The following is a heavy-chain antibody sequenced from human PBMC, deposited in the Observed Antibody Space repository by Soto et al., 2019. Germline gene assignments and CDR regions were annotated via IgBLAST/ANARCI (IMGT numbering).Heavy chain of an antibody. V-gene: IGHV3-74*01. CDR2: VNFDGRTT. CDR1: GCTFNNYW. Sequence: GGSLRLSWAASGCTFNNYWRHWIRQVPGTGLVWVSRVNFDGRTTNYADSVKGRFTISRDNVKNTVDLQMHSLRADDTGVYYRGRGIHNYYGVDVWGQGTTVTVSS. J-gene: IGHJ6*02. CDR3: GRGIHNYYGVDV. D-gene: IGHD5-18*01.